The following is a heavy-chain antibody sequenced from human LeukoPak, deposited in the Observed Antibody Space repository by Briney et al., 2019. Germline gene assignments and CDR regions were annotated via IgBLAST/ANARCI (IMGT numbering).Heavy chain of an antibody. V-gene: IGHV1-2*02. CDR1: GYTFTGYY. D-gene: IGHD1-26*01. CDR2: INSNSGGT. J-gene: IGHJ6*03. CDR3: ARGGRDFYYYYYMDV. Sequence: GASVKVSCKASGYTFTGYYMHWVRQDPGQGLEWMGWINSNSGGTNYAQKFQGRVTMTRDTSISTAYMELSRLRSDDTAVYYCARGGRDFYYYYYMDVWGKGTTVTISS.